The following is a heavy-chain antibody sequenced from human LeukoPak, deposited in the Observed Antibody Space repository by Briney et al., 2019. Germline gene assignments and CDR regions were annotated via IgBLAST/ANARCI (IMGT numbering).Heavy chain of an antibody. V-gene: IGHV1-2*02. CDR2: INPNSGGT. CDR1: XYTFTXYY. D-gene: IGHD5-18*01. Sequence: VTVSXXASXYTFTXYYMHWVRQAPGQGLEWMGWINPNSGGTNYAQKFQGRVTMTRDTSISTAYMELSRLRSDDTAVYYCARGYSYDKFFDYWGQGTLVTVSS. CDR3: ARGYSYDKFFDY. J-gene: IGHJ4*02.